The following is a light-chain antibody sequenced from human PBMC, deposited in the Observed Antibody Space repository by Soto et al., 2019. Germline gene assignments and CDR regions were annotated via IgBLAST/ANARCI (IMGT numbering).Light chain of an antibody. CDR2: KAS. Sequence: IQMTQSRSALSASGKDRVTITWRASESISSWLAWYQQKPGKAPKLLIYKASNLESGVPSRFSGSGSGTEFTLTISSLQPDDFATYYCQQYNTYPWTFGQGTKVDIK. V-gene: IGKV1-5*03. CDR3: QQYNTYPWT. CDR1: ESISSW. J-gene: IGKJ1*01.